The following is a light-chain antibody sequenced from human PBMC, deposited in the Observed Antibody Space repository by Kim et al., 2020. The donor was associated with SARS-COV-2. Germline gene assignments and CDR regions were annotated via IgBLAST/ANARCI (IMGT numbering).Light chain of an antibody. CDR1: ETITTSA. V-gene: IGKV3-20*01. J-gene: IGKJ1*01. CDR3: QQFASSGRT. Sequence: EIVLTQSPATLSLSPGERATLSCRANETITTSALAWYQQKAGQAPRLLIYGTSNRATGIADRFSGSGSGTDFTLTVSRLEPEDFAVYYCQQFASSGRTFGQGTKVGIK. CDR2: GTS.